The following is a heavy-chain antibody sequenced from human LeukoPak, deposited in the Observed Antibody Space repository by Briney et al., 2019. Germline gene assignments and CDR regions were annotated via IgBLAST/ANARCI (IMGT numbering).Heavy chain of an antibody. Sequence: GGSLRLSCAASGFTSSSYWMSWVRQAPGKGLEWVANIKQDGSEKYYVDSVKGRFTISRDNAKNSLYLQMNSLRAEDTAVYYCARSLGYCSSTSCYPTGWFDPWGQGTLVTVSS. V-gene: IGHV3-7*01. J-gene: IGHJ5*02. CDR1: GFTSSSYW. CDR3: ARSLGYCSSTSCYPTGWFDP. CDR2: IKQDGSEK. D-gene: IGHD2-2*01.